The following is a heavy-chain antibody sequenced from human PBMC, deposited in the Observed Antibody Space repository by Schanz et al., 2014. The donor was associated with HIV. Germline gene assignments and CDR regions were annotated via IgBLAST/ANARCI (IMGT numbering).Heavy chain of an antibody. CDR3: AREYLGYSSGFDP. Sequence: QVQLVQSGAEVKKPGASVRVSCTASGYTFTDYYMHWVRQAPGQGLEWMGIINPSGGSTSYAQKFQGRVTMTRDTSTSTVYMELSSLRSEDTAVYYCAREYLGYSSGFDPWGQGTLVTVSS. CDR1: GYTFTDYY. J-gene: IGHJ5*02. CDR2: INPSGGST. D-gene: IGHD6-19*01. V-gene: IGHV1-46*01.